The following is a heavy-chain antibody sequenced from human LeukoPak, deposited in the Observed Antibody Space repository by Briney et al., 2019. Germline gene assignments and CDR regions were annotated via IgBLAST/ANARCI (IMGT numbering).Heavy chain of an antibody. CDR2: IYYSGNT. D-gene: IGHD3-9*01. Sequence: SETLSLTGTFSGDSISTIISYGAGIGQPPGKGREWIGSIYYSGNTYYNASLKSRVTISVDTSKNQSSLKLSSVTAADTAVYYCARRTILTGSDYWGQGTLVTVSS. CDR1: GDSISTIISY. CDR3: ARRTILTGSDY. J-gene: IGHJ4*02. V-gene: IGHV4-39*01.